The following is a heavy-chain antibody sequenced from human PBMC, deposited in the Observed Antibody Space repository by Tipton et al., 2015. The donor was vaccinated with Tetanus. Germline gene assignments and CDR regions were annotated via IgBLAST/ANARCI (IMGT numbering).Heavy chain of an antibody. CDR3: ARDKVHFDY. Sequence: TLSLTCTVSGGSISSSSYYWGWIRQPPGKGLEWIGSIYYSGSTYYNPSLKSRVTISVDTSKNQFSLKLSSVTAADTAVYYCARDKVHFDYWGQGTLVTVSS. CDR2: IYYSGST. V-gene: IGHV4-39*02. CDR1: GGSISSSSYY. J-gene: IGHJ4*02.